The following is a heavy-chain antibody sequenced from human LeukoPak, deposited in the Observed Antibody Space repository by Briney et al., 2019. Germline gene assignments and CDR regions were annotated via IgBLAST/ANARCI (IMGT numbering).Heavy chain of an antibody. J-gene: IGHJ3*02. CDR3: ARVLYDSSGYYEVDAFDI. V-gene: IGHV4-59*01. D-gene: IGHD3-22*01. CDR1: GGSISSYY. CDR2: TYYSGST. Sequence: SETLSLTCTVSGGSISSYYWSWIRQPPGKGLEWIGYTYYSGSTNYNPFLKSRVTISVDTSKNQFSLKLSSVTAADTAVYYCARVLYDSSGYYEVDAFDIWGQGTMVTVSS.